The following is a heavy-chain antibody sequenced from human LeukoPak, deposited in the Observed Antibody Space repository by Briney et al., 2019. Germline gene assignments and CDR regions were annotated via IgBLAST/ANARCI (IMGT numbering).Heavy chain of an antibody. D-gene: IGHD1-7*01. Sequence: SATLSLTCTVSSDSIRSYYWSWIRQPPGKGQEWIGYFYYTGSTNYNPSLKSRVTISVDTSKNQFSLKLNSVTDADTAVYYCASKSSDHGELRFDYWGQGTLVTVSS. CDR3: ASKSSDHGELRFDY. CDR2: FYYTGST. V-gene: IGHV4-59*01. CDR1: SDSIRSYY. J-gene: IGHJ4*02.